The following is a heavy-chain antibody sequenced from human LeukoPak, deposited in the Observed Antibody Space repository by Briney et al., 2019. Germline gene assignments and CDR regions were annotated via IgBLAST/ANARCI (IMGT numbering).Heavy chain of an antibody. D-gene: IGHD2-15*01. CDR1: GGSISSYY. CDR2: IYTSGST. V-gene: IGHV4-4*07. Sequence: ETLSLTCTVSGGSISSYYWSWIRQPAAKGLEWIGRIYTSGSTNYNPSLTSRVTMSVDTSNNKITLKLSSVIAAATAVSYCAGSRIWGSSLFDYWGQGTLVTVSS. CDR3: AGSRIWGSSLFDY. J-gene: IGHJ4*02.